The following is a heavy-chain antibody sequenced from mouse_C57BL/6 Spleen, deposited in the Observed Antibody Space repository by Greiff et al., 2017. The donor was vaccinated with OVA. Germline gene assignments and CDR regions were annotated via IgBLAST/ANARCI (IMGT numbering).Heavy chain of an antibody. Sequence: EVKLMESGPVLARPGASVKMSCKTSGYTFTSYWMHWVKQRPGQGLEWIGAIYPGNSDTSYNQKFKGKATLTAVTSASTAYMELSSLTNEDAAVYYCTRGGDYDSLYWYFDVWGTGTTVTVSS. CDR2: IYPGNSDT. D-gene: IGHD2-4*01. CDR3: TRGGDYDSLYWYFDV. V-gene: IGHV1-5*01. J-gene: IGHJ1*03. CDR1: GYTFTSYW.